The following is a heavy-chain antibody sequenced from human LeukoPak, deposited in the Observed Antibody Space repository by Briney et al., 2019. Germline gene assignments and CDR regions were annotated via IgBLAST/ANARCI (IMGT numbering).Heavy chain of an antibody. Sequence: SGTLSLTCAVSGGSISSGGYSWSWIRQPPGKGLEWIGYIYHSGSTYYNPSLKSRVTISVDRSKNQFSLKLSSVTAADTAVYYCARGLRSSGWYGFDPWGQGTLVTVSS. CDR3: ARGLRSSGWYGFDP. CDR1: GGSISSGGYS. J-gene: IGHJ5*02. V-gene: IGHV4-30-2*01. CDR2: IYHSGST. D-gene: IGHD6-19*01.